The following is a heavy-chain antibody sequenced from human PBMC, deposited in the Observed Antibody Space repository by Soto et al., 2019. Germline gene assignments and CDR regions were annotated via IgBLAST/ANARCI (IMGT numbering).Heavy chain of an antibody. D-gene: IGHD3-10*01. J-gene: IGHJ6*02. CDR1: GGSISSDDFF. CDR3: ARDEDHGSGLSGGMDV. CDR2: IYHSGTP. Sequence: QVQLQESGPGLVKPSETLSLYCHGSGGSISSDDFFWSCVRHHPARGLEWIGYIYHSGTPYYNPSLQSRITISVDTSKNQFSLKLRSVTAADTAVYFCARDEDHGSGLSGGMDVWGQGTAVTVS. V-gene: IGHV4-31*03.